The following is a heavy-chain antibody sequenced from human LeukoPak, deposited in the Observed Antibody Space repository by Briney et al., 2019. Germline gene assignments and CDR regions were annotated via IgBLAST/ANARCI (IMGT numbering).Heavy chain of an antibody. D-gene: IGHD3-10*01. CDR1: GYTFTGYY. V-gene: IGHV1-2*02. CDR2: INPNSGGT. CDR3: ARDLESISGYYFDY. J-gene: IGHJ4*02. Sequence: ASVKVSCKASGYTFTGYYMHWVRQAPGQGLGWMGWINPNSGGTNYAQKFQGRVTMTRDTSISTAYMELSRLRSDDTAVYYCARDLESISGYYFDYWGQGTLVTVSS.